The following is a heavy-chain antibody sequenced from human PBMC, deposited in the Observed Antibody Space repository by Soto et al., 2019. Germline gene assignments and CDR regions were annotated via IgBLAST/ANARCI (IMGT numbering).Heavy chain of an antibody. CDR1: ADSPIRFYN. CDR2: IFHTGTT. D-gene: IGHD6-13*01. V-gene: IGHV4-38-2*02. Sequence: ETLPLRWTVSADSPIRFYNWACLRQPPGRSLEWIASIFHTGTTYYTPSLKSRVTISVDTSKNQFSLRLSSVTAADSAVYYCARANSSTWYKLEYKWFDPWGQGTLVTVS. CDR3: ARANSSTWYKLEYKWFDP. J-gene: IGHJ5*02.